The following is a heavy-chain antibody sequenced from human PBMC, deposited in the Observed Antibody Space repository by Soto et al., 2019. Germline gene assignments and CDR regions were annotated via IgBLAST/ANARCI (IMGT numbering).Heavy chain of an antibody. CDR3: AKDHWSYGFGGWFDP. CDR2: ISGSGGST. J-gene: IGHJ5*02. CDR1: GFTFSSYA. Sequence: PGGSLRLSCAASGFTFSSYAMSWVRQAPGKGLEWVSAISGSGGSTYYADSVKGRFTISRDNSKNTPYLQMNSLRAEDTAVYYCAKDHWSYGFGGWFDPWGQGTLVTVSS. D-gene: IGHD5-18*01. V-gene: IGHV3-23*01.